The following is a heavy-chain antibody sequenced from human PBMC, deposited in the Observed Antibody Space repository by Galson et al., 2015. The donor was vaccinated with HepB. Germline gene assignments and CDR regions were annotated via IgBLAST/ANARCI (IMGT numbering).Heavy chain of an antibody. J-gene: IGHJ3*02. CDR1: GGTFSSYA. D-gene: IGHD3-22*01. Sequence: SVKVSCKASGGTFSSYAISWVRQAPGQGLEWMGGIIPILGIANYAQKFQGRVTITADKSTSTAYMELSSLRSEDTAVYYCARDPAQYYYDSSGYHPDAFDIWGQGTMVTVSS. CDR2: IIPILGIA. V-gene: IGHV1-69*10. CDR3: ARDPAQYYYDSSGYHPDAFDI.